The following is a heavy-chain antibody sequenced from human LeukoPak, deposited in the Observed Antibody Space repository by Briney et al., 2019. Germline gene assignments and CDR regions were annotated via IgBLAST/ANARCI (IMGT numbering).Heavy chain of an antibody. D-gene: IGHD6-13*01. J-gene: IGHJ5*02. CDR1: GFTFSSYA. CDR2: ISGSGGST. CDR3: AKDLIAAAGPGWFDP. V-gene: IGHV3-23*01. Sequence: PGGSLRLSCAASGFTFSSYAMSWVRQAPGKGLEWVSAISGSGGSTYYADSVKGRFTISRDNSKNTLYQQMNSLRAEDTAVYYCAKDLIAAAGPGWFDPWGQGTLVTVSS.